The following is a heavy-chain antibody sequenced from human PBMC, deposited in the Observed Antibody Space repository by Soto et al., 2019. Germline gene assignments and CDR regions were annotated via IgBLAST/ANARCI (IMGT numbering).Heavy chain of an antibody. CDR1: GCSISSEQYC. D-gene: IGHD2-15*01. CDR2: IYYSGST. V-gene: IGHV4-30-4*01. J-gene: IGHJ5*02. CDR3: ALHQYTGPAATGRFDP. Sequence: SETLSLTCTFPGCSISSEQYCLRCIRQPLGKGLERIGYIYYSGSTYYNQSLKRRYNTSVDTSKYHFSLKLSSVTAADTAVYYCALHQYTGPAATGRFDPWGQG.